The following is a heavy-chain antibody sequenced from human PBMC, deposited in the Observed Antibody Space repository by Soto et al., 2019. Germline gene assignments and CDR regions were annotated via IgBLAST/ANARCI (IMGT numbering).Heavy chain of an antibody. V-gene: IGHV4-59*01. J-gene: IGHJ3*02. CDR1: GGSISSYY. CDR3: ARDGVDSSWYPRLNAFDI. Sequence: SETLSLTCTVSGGSISSYYWSWIRQPPGKGLEWIGYIYYSGSTNYNPSLKSRVTISVDTSKNQFSLKLSSVTAADTAVYYCARDGVDSSWYPRLNAFDIWGQGTMVTVSS. D-gene: IGHD6-13*01. CDR2: IYYSGST.